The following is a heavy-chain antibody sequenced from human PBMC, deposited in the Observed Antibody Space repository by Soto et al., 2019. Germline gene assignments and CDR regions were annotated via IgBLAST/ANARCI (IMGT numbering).Heavy chain of an antibody. D-gene: IGHD6-13*01. V-gene: IGHV4-34*01. CDR2: INHSGSN. J-gene: IGHJ6*03. Sequence: SETLSLTCAVYGGSFSGYYWSWIRQPPGKGLEWIGEINHSGSNNYNPSLKSRVTISVDTSKNQFSLKLSSVTAADTAVYYCARGKKQLGYYYYYMDVWGKGTTVTVSS. CDR3: ARGKKQLGYYYYYMDV. CDR1: GGSFSGYY.